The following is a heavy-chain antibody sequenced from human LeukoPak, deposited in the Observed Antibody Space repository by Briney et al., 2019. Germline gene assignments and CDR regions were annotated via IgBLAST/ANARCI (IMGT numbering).Heavy chain of an antibody. Sequence: GGSLRLSCAASGFTFSDYYMSWIRQAPGKGLEWVSGISGSGGSTYYADSVKGRFTISRDNSKNTLYLQMSSLRAEDTAIYYCAKDVTALTPSWFDPWGQGTLVTVSS. CDR2: ISGSGGST. CDR1: GFTFSDYY. CDR3: AKDVTALTPSWFDP. V-gene: IGHV3-23*01. D-gene: IGHD4-17*01. J-gene: IGHJ5*02.